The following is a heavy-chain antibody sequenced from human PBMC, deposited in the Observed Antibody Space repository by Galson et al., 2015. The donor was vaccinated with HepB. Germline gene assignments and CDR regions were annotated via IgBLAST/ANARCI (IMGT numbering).Heavy chain of an antibody. D-gene: IGHD6-25*01. CDR2: ISDSGRYT. V-gene: IGHV3-11*05. CDR1: GFTFSDDY. Sequence: SLRLSCADSGFTFSDDYMSWIRQAPGKGLEWVSYISDSGRYTNLADSVKGRFTISRDNAKKALFRQMNSLRAEDTAGYFCARARGSGPGAHFDYWGQGTVVTVSS. J-gene: IGHJ4*02. CDR3: ARARGSGPGAHFDY.